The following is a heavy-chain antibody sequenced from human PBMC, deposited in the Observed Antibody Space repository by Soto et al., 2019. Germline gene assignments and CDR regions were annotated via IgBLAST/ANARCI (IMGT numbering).Heavy chain of an antibody. J-gene: IGHJ4*02. CDR2: NYYSGIT. CDR1: GASISSVDYY. D-gene: IGHD3-22*01. V-gene: IGHV4-31*03. CDR3: ARVRGNYYDSSGYYSGEYYFDY. Sequence: TLSLTCTVSGASISSVDYYWTWIRQLPGKGLEWIGYNYYSGITYYNPSLKSRVTISLDTSKNQFSLKLSSVTAADTAVYYCARVRGNYYDSSGYYSGEYYFDYWGQGTLVTVSS.